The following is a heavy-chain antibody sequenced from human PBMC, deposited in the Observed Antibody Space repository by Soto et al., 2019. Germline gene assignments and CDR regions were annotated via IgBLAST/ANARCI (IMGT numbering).Heavy chain of an antibody. Sequence: ASVKVSCKASGYTFTSYGISWVRQAPGQGLEWMGWISAYNGNTNYAQKLQGRVTMTTDTSTSTAYMELRSLRSDDTAVYYCARDRIAVAGLLLFGYFDYWGQGTLVTVSS. CDR2: ISAYNGNT. V-gene: IGHV1-18*01. D-gene: IGHD6-19*01. J-gene: IGHJ4*02. CDR3: ARDRIAVAGLLLFGYFDY. CDR1: GYTFTSYG.